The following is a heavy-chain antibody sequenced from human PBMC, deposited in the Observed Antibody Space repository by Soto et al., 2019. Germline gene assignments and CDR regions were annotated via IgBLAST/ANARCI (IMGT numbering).Heavy chain of an antibody. Sequence: QVQLQESGPGLVKPSEILSLSCTVSHGSISSYYWSWVRQPPGKGLEWIGYVFYTGSTNYNPSLKSRVTISVDTSKNQFSLKLNSVTSADTAMYYCARSVGCAGWHDYWGQGTLLTVSS. CDR1: HGSISSYY. CDR2: VFYTGST. V-gene: IGHV4-59*01. CDR3: ARSVGCAGWHDY. D-gene: IGHD6-19*01. J-gene: IGHJ4*02.